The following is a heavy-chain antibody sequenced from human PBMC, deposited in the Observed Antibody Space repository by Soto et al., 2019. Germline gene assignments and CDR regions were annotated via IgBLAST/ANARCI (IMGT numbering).Heavy chain of an antibody. V-gene: IGHV3-9*01. D-gene: IGHD3-3*01. CDR1: GFTFDDYA. Sequence: EVQLVESGGGLVQPGRSLRLSCAASGFTFDDYAMHWVRQAPGKGLEWVSGISWNSGSIGYAVSVKGRFTISRDNAKNSLYLQMNSLRAEDTALYYCAKDAGTYYDFWSGSNWFDPWGQGTLVTVSS. J-gene: IGHJ5*02. CDR3: AKDAGTYYDFWSGSNWFDP. CDR2: ISWNSGSI.